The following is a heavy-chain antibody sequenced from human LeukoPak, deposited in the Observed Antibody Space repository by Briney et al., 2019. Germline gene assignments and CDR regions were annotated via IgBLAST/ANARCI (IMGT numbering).Heavy chain of an antibody. J-gene: IGHJ4*02. D-gene: IGHD6-6*01. Sequence: PGGSLRLSRAASGFTFSSYAMSWVRQAPGKGLEWVSGISDGGVTTYYADSVKGRFTLSRDNTKNTLYLQMNSLRAEDTAVYYCAKDLSGSSWGQGTLVTVSS. CDR3: AKDLSGSS. V-gene: IGHV3-23*01. CDR1: GFTFSSYA. CDR2: ISDGGVTT.